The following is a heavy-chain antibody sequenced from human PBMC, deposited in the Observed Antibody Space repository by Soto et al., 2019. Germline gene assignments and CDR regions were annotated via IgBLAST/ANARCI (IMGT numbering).Heavy chain of an antibody. D-gene: IGHD6-19*01. CDR1: GYTFTGYY. V-gene: IGHV1-2*02. CDR3: ARVKAVAGGPGGY. J-gene: IGHJ4*02. CDR2: INPNSGGT. Sequence: ASVKVSCKASGYTFTGYYMHWVRQAPGQGLEWMGWINPNSGGTNYAQKFQGRVTMTRDTSISTAYMELSRLRSDDTAVYYCARVKAVAGGPGGYWGQGNLVTVSS.